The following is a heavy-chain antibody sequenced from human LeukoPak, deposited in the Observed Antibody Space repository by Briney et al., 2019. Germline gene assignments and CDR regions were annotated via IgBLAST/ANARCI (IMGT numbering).Heavy chain of an antibody. D-gene: IGHD3-3*01. CDR2: IYYSGST. V-gene: IGHV4-39*01. Sequence: SETLSLTCTVSGGSLSSSSYYWGWIRQPPGKGLEWIGSIYYSGSTYYNPSLKSRVTISVDTSKNQFSLKLSSVTPADTAVYYCARAVVLRFLEWLPHYFDYWGQGTLVTVSS. CDR1: GGSLSSSSYY. J-gene: IGHJ4*02. CDR3: ARAVVLRFLEWLPHYFDY.